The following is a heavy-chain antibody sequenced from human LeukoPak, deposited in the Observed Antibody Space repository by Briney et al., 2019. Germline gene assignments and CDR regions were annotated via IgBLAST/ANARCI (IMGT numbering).Heavy chain of an antibody. CDR3: ARRGKATVVTM. J-gene: IGHJ4*02. V-gene: IGHV4-4*07. CDR1: GGSINSYY. D-gene: IGHD4-23*01. CDR2: IYSSGST. Sequence: PSETLSLTCTVSGGSINSYYWSWIRQPAGKGLEGIGRIYSSGSTNYNPSLKSRVSMSVDTSKNQVSLKLTSVTAADTAVYYCARRGKATVVTMWGQGILVTVSS.